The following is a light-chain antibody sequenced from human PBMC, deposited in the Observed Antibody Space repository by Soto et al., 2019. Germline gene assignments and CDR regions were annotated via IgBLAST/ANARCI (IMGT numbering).Light chain of an antibody. CDR3: QKRGDRXPIT. J-gene: IGKJ5*01. CDR2: NSS. CDR1: QSVSTF. V-gene: IGKV3-11*01. Sequence: EIVLTQSPATLSLSPGERAILSWRASQSVSTFLACFQQKTGQPRRLLIYNSSNRTTGIPARFSGSGSGTEFTFTISSIEPEDFAVYYCQKRGDRXPITCGQGTRLXI.